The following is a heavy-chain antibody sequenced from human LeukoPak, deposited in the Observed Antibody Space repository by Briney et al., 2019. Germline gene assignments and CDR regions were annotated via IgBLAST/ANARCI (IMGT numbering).Heavy chain of an antibody. V-gene: IGHV3-15*01. CDR1: GLTFSNAW. CDR3: LTDPGASQPI. D-gene: IGHD3-10*01. Sequence: PGGSLRLSCVASGLTFSNAWMSWVRQAPGKGLEWVGRIKGKTDGETTEYGAPVKGRFIILRDDSKNMLYLPMYGLQIEHTATYYCLTDPGASQPIWGHGTPVTVSS. CDR2: IKGKTDGETT. J-gene: IGHJ3*02.